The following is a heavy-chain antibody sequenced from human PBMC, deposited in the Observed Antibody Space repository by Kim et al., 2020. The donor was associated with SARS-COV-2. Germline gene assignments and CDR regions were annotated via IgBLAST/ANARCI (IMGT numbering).Heavy chain of an antibody. D-gene: IGHD6-19*01. Sequence: GGSLRLSCTASGFTFTDYSMNWVRQAPGEGLEWVSSISSSSRYIYYADSVKGRFTISRDNAKNSVSLQMNSLRADDSGVYYCARDRGYSSGWTHNGMDVWGQGATVIVSS. CDR2: ISSSSRYI. V-gene: IGHV3-21*01. J-gene: IGHJ6*02. CDR3: ARDRGYSSGWTHNGMDV. CDR1: GFTFTDYS.